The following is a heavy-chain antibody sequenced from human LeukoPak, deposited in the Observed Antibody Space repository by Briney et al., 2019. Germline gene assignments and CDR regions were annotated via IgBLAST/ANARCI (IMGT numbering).Heavy chain of an antibody. J-gene: IGHJ4*02. V-gene: IGHV1-69*05. CDR3: ARGGIVVVPAAHYYFDY. D-gene: IGHD2-2*01. CDR2: IIPIFGTA. CDR1: GGTFSSYA. Sequence: SVKVSCKASGGTFSSYAISWVRQAPGQGLEWMGGIIPIFGTANYAQKFQGGVTITTDESTSTAYMELSSLRSEDTAVYYCARGGIVVVPAAHYYFDYWGQGTLVTVSS.